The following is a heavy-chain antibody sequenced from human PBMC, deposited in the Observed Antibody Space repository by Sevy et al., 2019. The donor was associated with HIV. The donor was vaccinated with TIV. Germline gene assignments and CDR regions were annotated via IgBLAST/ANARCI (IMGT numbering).Heavy chain of an antibody. D-gene: IGHD3-3*01. CDR3: ARDFTIFGVFSGIDY. V-gene: IGHV3-21*04. Sequence: GGSLRLSCAASGFTFRTYSMNWARQAPGKGLEWLSSISDDSRYIYYSHSVKGRFTISRANAKNLLYLQMNNLRVEDTAIYYCARDFTIFGVFSGIDYWGQGNLVTVSS. CDR1: GFTFRTYS. CDR2: ISDDSRYI. J-gene: IGHJ4*02.